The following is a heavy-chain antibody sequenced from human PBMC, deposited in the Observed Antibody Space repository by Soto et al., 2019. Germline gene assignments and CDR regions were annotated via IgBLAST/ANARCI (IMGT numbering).Heavy chain of an antibody. J-gene: IGHJ4*02. CDR1: GGSFTGYY. CDR3: TRDHMMYYGAGTYGYFDS. V-gene: IGHV4-34*01. D-gene: IGHD3-10*01. CDR2: INHSGTT. Sequence: SETLSLTCAVHGGSFTGYYWSWIRQPPGKGLEWIGDINHSGTTNYNPSLKSRVTISLDTSKNQFSLNLTSVTAADTAFYYCTRDHMMYYGAGTYGYFDSWGQGTLVTVYS.